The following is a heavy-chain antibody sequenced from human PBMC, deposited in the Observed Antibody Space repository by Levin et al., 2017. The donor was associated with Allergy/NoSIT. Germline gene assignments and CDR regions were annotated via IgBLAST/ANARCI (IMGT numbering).Heavy chain of an antibody. D-gene: IGHD2-2*01. V-gene: IGHV3-23*01. CDR3: AKHTPALSAGPYFDN. CDR2: ISGSGGST. J-gene: IGHJ4*02. Sequence: GGSLRLSCATSGFTFSSYAMSWVRQAPGKGLEWVSGISGSGGSTYYADSVKGRFTISRDNSKNTLYLQMNSLRAEDTAVYYCAKHTPALSAGPYFDNWGQGTLVTVSS. CDR1: GFTFSSYA.